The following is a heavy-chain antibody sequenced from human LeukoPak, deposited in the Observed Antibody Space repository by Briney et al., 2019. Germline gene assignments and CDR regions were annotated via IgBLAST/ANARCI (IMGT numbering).Heavy chain of an antibody. V-gene: IGHV3-30*10. D-gene: IGHD5-18*01. CDR1: GFSFSTYA. Sequence: GGSLRLSCAASGFSFSTYAMHWVRQAPGMGPEWVAVVSHDGSTKYYTDSVRGRFTMSRDNSKNTFFLQPNGLRTGDTAVYYCARAIMGTENLDYWGQGTLVTVSS. CDR3: ARAIMGTENLDY. CDR2: VSHDGSTK. J-gene: IGHJ4*02.